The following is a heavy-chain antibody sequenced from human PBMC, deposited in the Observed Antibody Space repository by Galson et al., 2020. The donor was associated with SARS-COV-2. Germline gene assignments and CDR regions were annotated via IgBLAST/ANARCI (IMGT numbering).Heavy chain of an antibody. D-gene: IGHD6-13*01. CDR2: IYTSGST. CDR3: ARVSSSWYPPDAFDI. J-gene: IGHJ3*02. CDR1: AGSLSRYY. Sequence: SETLSLTCTVSAGSLSRYYWSWIRRPAGKGLEWIGRIYTSGSTNYNPSLKSRVTMSVDTSKNQFSLKLSSVTAADTAVYYCARVSSSWYPPDAFDIWGQGTMVTVSS. V-gene: IGHV4-4*07.